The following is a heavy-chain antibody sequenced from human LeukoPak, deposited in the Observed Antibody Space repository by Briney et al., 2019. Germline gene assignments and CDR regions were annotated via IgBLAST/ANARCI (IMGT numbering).Heavy chain of an antibody. CDR1: GGSISSYY. CDR3: ARHYYDSSGYAWFDP. V-gene: IGHV4-59*08. Sequence: SETLSLTCTVSGGSISSYYWSWIRQPPGKGLEWIGYIYYSGSTNYNPSLKSRVTISVDTSKNQFSLKLSSVTAADTAVYYCARHYYDSSGYAWFDPWGQGTLVTVSS. D-gene: IGHD3-22*01. CDR2: IYYSGST. J-gene: IGHJ5*02.